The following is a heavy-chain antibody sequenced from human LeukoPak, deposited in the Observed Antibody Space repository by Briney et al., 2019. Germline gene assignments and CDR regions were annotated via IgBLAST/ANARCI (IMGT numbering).Heavy chain of an antibody. CDR1: GGSISSSSYY. CDR2: IYYSGST. D-gene: IGHD2-15*01. V-gene: IGHV4-39*07. CDR3: ASDPVATNWFDP. Sequence: PSETPSLTCTVSGGSISSSSYYWGWIRQLPGKGLEWIGSIYYSGSTYYNPSLKSRVTISVDTSKNQFSLKLSSVTAADTAVYYCASDPVATNWFDPWGQGTLVTVSS. J-gene: IGHJ5*02.